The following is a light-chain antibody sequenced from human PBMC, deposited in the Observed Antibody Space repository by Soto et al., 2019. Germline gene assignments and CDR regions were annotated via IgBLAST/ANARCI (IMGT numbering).Light chain of an antibody. CDR3: QQYGSSYT. CDR2: GAS. V-gene: IGKV3-20*01. CDR1: QSVSSD. J-gene: IGKJ5*01. Sequence: IVMTQAPDTLSVSPFERATLSCRASQSVSSDLAWYHQKPGQAPRLLIYGASNRPTGIPDRFSGSGSGTDFTLTISRLEPEDFAVYYCQQYGSSYTFGQGTRLEI.